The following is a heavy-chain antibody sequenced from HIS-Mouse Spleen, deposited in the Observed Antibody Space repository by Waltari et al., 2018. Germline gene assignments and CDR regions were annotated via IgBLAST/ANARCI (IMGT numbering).Heavy chain of an antibody. J-gene: IGHJ2*01. Sequence: QLQLQESGPGLVQPSETLSLTFTVSGCSIRCSSSYWGWIRHPPGKGLEWIGSIYYSGSTYYNPSLKSRVTISVDTSKNQFSLKLSSVTAADTAVYYCAREIPYSSSWYDWYFDLWGRGTLVTVSS. D-gene: IGHD6-13*01. CDR2: IYYSGST. CDR3: AREIPYSSSWYDWYFDL. V-gene: IGHV4-39*07. CDR1: GCSIRCSSSY.